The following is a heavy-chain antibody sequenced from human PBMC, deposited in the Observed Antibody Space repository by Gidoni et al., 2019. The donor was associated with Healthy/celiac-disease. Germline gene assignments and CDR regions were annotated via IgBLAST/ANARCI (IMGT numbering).Heavy chain of an antibody. V-gene: IGHV3-23*01. J-gene: IGHJ4*02. CDR3: AKDKLITMIVVALFDY. CDR2: ISGSGGST. CDR1: GLPFSSYA. Sequence: EVQLLESGGGLVQPGGSLRLSCAASGLPFSSYAMSWVRQAPGKGLEWVSAISGSGGSTYYADSVKGRFTISRDNSKNTLYLQMNSLRAEDTAVYYCAKDKLITMIVVALFDYWGQGTLVTVSS. D-gene: IGHD3-22*01.